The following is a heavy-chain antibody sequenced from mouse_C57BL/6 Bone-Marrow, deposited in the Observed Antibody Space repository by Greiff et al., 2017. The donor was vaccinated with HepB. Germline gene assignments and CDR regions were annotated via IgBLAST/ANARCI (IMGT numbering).Heavy chain of an antibody. Sequence: EVQGVESGEGLVKPGGSLKLSCAASGFTFSSYAMSWVRQTPEKRLEWVAYISSGGDYIYYADTVKGRFTISRDNARNTLYLQMSSLKSEDTAMYYCTRVKITTVVANYAMDYWGQGTSVTVSS. CDR1: GFTFSSYA. D-gene: IGHD1-1*01. CDR2: ISSGGDYI. J-gene: IGHJ4*01. CDR3: TRVKITTVVANYAMDY. V-gene: IGHV5-9-1*02.